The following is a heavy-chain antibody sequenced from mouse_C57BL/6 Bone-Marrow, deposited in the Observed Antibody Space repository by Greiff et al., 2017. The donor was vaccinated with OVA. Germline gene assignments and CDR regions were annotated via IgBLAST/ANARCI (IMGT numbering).Heavy chain of an antibody. Sequence: VQLQQSGAELVRPGASVQLSCTASGFNIKDDYMHWVKQRPEQGLEWIGWIDPENGATEYASKFQGMATITADTSSHTAYLKLSSLTSEDTAVYSCTEDPLADWGQGTLVTVAA. CDR2: IDPENGAT. CDR3: TEDPLAD. V-gene: IGHV14-4*01. J-gene: IGHJ3*01. CDR1: GFNIKDDY.